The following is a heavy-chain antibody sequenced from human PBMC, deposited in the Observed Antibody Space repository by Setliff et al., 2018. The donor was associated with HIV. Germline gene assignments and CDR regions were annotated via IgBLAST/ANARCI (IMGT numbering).Heavy chain of an antibody. CDR2: ISSNGGRT. Sequence: PGGSLRLSCAASGFTFSSYAMHWVRQAPGKGLEYVSTISSNGGRTYYGNSVKGRFTISRDNSKKTLYLQMNSLRAEDTAVYYCARDIGIRIMVAASDAFDIWGQGTMVTVSS. CDR3: ARDIGIRIMVAASDAFDI. D-gene: IGHD2-8*01. V-gene: IGHV3-64*01. CDR1: GFTFSSYA. J-gene: IGHJ3*02.